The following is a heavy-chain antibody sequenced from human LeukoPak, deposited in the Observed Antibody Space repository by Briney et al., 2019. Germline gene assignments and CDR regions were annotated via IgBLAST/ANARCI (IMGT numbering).Heavy chain of an antibody. CDR2: IYYTGST. CDR1: GGSISSSSYY. D-gene: IGHD4-17*01. J-gene: IGHJ2*01. CDR3: ARRDYGNWYFDL. V-gene: IGHV4-39*01. Sequence: SETLSLTCTVSGGSISSSSYYWGWIRQPPGKGLEWIGSIYYTGSTYYNPSLKSRVTISVDTSKSQFSLKLSSVTAADTAVYYCARRDYGNWYFDLWGRGTLVTVSS.